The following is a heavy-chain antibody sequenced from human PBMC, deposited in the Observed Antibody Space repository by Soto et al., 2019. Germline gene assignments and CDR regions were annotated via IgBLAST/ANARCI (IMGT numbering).Heavy chain of an antibody. CDR2: ISWAGLAQ. CDR1: GFTFGRYG. CDR3: AKETIQVGGPNYFDY. V-gene: IGHV3-30*18. J-gene: IGHJ4*02. Sequence: VQLVESGGGVVQPGRSLRLLCEASGFTFGRYGMHWVRQAPGMGLEWVAVISWAGLAQYYGDSVRGRFTISRDNSQSTLYLQMNSLRTEDTAIYYCAKETIQVGGPNYFDYWGQGVLVTVSS. D-gene: IGHD1-1*01.